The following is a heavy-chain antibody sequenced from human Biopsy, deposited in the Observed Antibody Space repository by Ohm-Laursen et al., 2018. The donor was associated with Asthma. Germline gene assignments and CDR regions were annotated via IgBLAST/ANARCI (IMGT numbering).Heavy chain of an antibody. CDR2: INGKGNSI. Sequence: SLRLSCVASGFTFSDYYMSWIRQAPGKGLEWISYINGKGNSIEYADSVKGRFTISRDNAKNSLYLQMNSLRAEDTAVYYCARDSYSSGLYDDFESWGQGTPVTVSS. V-gene: IGHV3-11*01. D-gene: IGHD6-19*01. J-gene: IGHJ4*02. CDR3: ARDSYSSGLYDDFES. CDR1: GFTFSDYY.